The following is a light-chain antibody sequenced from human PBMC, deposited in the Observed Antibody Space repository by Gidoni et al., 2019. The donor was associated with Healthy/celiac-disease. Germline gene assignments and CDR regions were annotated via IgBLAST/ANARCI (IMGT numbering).Light chain of an antibody. J-gene: IGKJ4*01. CDR1: QSVSRSY. Sequence: EIVLTQSPGTLSLSPGQRATLSCRASQSVSRSYLAWYQQKPAGAPRLLNNGASSRATGIPDRFSGSGSGTDLTLNISRLEHEDFAVDYCQQYGSSPLTFGGGTKVEIK. CDR3: QQYGSSPLT. V-gene: IGKV3-20*01. CDR2: GAS.